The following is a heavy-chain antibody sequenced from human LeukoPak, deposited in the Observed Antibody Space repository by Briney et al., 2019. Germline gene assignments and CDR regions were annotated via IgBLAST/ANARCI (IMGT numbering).Heavy chain of an antibody. D-gene: IGHD1-7*01. CDR2: IRSDGTST. Sequence: PGGSLRLSCEASGFSISSYWMHWVRQAPGEGPVWVSLIRSDGTSTSYADSVKGRFTISRDSAKNTLYLQMNSLRAEDTAVYYCARDLGSGTPLDCRGQGTLVTVSS. V-gene: IGHV3-74*01. CDR3: ARDLGSGTPLDC. J-gene: IGHJ4*02. CDR1: GFSISSYW.